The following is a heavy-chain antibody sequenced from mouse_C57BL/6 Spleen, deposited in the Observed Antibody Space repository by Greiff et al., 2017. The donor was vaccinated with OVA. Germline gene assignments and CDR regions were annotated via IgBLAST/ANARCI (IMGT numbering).Heavy chain of an antibody. CDR1: GYSFTGYY. Sequence: VQLQQSGPELVKPGASVKISCKASGYSFTGYYMNWVKQSPEKSLEWIGEINPSTGGTTYNQKFKAKATLTVDKSSSTAYMQLKGLTSEDSAVYYCARWGYYDYDGGFAYWGQGTLVTVSA. CDR3: ARWGYYDYDGGFAY. D-gene: IGHD2-4*01. V-gene: IGHV1-42*01. J-gene: IGHJ3*01. CDR2: INPSTGGT.